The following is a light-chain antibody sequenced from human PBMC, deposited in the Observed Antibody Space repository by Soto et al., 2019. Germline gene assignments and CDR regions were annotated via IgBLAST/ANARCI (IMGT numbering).Light chain of an antibody. CDR2: DAS. CDR1: HSISSW. CDR3: QQYNSYWWT. Sequence: IQMTQYPSTLSASVGDRVTITCRASHSISSWLAWYQQKPGKAPKLLIYDASSLESGVPSRFSGSGSGTEFTLTISSLQADDVATYYCQQYNSYWWTFGQGTKVDIK. J-gene: IGKJ1*01. V-gene: IGKV1-5*01.